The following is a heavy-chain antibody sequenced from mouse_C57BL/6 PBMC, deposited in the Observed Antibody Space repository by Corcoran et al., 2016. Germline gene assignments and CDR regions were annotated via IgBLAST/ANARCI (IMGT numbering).Heavy chain of an antibody. CDR1: GYTFTNYG. V-gene: IGHV9-3*01. CDR3: AHGSSYWYFDV. CDR2: INTYSGVP. Sequence: QIQLVQSGPELKKPGETVKISCKASGYTFTNYGMSWVKQAPGKGLKWMGWINTYSGVPTYADDFKGRFAFSLETSASTAYLQINNLKNEDTATYFCAHGSSYWYFDVWGTGTTVTVSS. D-gene: IGHD1-1*01. J-gene: IGHJ1*03.